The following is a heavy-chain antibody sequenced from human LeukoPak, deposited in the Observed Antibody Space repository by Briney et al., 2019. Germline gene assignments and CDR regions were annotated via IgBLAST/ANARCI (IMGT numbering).Heavy chain of an antibody. J-gene: IGHJ5*02. D-gene: IGHD5-12*01. CDR3: ARQGQWLLNWFDP. Sequence: PGESLKISCKGSGYSFTSYWIGWVRQMPGKGLEWMGIIYPGDSDIRYSPSFQGQVTISADKSISTAYLQWSSLKASDTAMYYCARQGQWLLNWFDPWGQGTQVTVSS. CDR1: GYSFTSYW. CDR2: IYPGDSDI. V-gene: IGHV5-51*01.